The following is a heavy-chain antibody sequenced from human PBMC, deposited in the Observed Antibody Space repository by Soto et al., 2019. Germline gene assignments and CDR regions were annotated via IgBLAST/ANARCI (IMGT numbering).Heavy chain of an antibody. CDR1: GYTFTGYY. CDR2: INPNSGGT. V-gene: IGHV1-2*02. Sequence: ASVKVSCKASGYTFTGYYMHWVRQAPGQGLEWMGWINPNSGGTNYAQKFQGRVTMTRDTSISTAYMELSRLRSDDTAVYYYARARITMDRGVIVNWFDPWGQGTLVTVSS. D-gene: IGHD3-10*01. CDR3: ARARITMDRGVIVNWFDP. J-gene: IGHJ5*02.